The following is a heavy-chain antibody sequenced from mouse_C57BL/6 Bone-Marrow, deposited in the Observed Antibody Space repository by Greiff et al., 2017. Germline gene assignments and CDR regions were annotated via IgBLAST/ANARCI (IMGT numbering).Heavy chain of an antibody. CDR2: ISNGGGST. J-gene: IGHJ4*01. CDR1: GFTFSDYY. Sequence: EVKLMESGGGLVQPGGSLKLSCAASGFTFSDYYMYWVRQTPEKRLEWVAYISNGGGSTYYPDTVKGRFTISRDNAKNTLYLQMSRLKSEDTAMYYCARAGIPDYAMDYWGQGTSVTVSS. V-gene: IGHV5-12*01. CDR3: ARAGIPDYAMDY.